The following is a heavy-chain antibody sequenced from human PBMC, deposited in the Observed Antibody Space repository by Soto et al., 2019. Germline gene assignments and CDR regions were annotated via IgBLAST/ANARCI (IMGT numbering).Heavy chain of an antibody. CDR1: GGTFSSYA. V-gene: IGHV1-69*12. CDR2: IIPIFGTA. Sequence: QVQLVQSGAEVKKPGSSVKVSCKASGGTFSSYAISWVRQAPGQGLEWMGGIIPIFGTANYAQKFQGRVTITADESTSTAYRELRSLRSEETAVDYCATPVETSIAAREDYYYYGMDVWGQGTTVTVSS. D-gene: IGHD6-6*01. CDR3: ATPVETSIAAREDYYYYGMDV. J-gene: IGHJ6*02.